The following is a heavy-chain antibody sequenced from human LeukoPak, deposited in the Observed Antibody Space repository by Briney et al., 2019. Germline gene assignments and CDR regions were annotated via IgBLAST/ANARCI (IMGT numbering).Heavy chain of an antibody. V-gene: IGHV3-23*01. D-gene: IGHD2-2*01. CDR2: ISGSGGST. CDR3: AKGAVPAALYYYYYYMDV. J-gene: IGHJ6*03. Sequence: GGSLRLSCAASGFTFSSYAMSWVRQAPGKGLEWVSAISGSGGSTYYADSVKGRFTISRDNSKNTLYLQMNSLRAEDTAVYYCAKGAVPAALYYYYYYMDVLGKGTTVTVSS. CDR1: GFTFSSYA.